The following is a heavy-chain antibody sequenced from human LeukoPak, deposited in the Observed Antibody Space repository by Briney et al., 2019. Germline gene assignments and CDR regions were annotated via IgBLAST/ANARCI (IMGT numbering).Heavy chain of an antibody. V-gene: IGHV3-7*01. D-gene: IGHD2-21*02. J-gene: IGHJ4*02. CDR2: IKQDGSEK. CDR3: ARANVETGYY. CDR1: GFTFSSYE. Sequence: GGSLRLSCAASGFTFSSYEMNWVRQAPGKGLEWLANIKQDGSEKYYVDSVKGRFTISRDNAKNSLYLQMNSLRAEDTAVYYCARANVETGYYWGQGTLVTVSS.